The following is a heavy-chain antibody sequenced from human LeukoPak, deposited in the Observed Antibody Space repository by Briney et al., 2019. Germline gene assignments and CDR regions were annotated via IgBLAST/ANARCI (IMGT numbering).Heavy chain of an antibody. V-gene: IGHV3-33*01. CDR3: TRDLGPVVKYYFEY. CDR1: GFTFIIYG. D-gene: IGHD3-22*01. CDR2: IWYDGSNI. Sequence: GRSLRLSCASSGFTFIIYGIHWVRQAPGKGLEWVAVIWYDGSNIYYADSVKGRFTTSKDNYKNTLYLRMNSLTAEDTAQYYWTRDLGPVVKYYFEYWGQGTMVTVSP. J-gene: IGHJ4*03.